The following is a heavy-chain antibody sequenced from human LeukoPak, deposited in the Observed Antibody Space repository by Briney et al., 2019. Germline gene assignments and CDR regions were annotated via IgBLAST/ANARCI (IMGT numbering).Heavy chain of an antibody. V-gene: IGHV3-23*01. D-gene: IGHD6-19*01. Sequence: GGSLRLSCAASGFTFSSYAMSWVRQAPGKGLEWVSAISGSGGSTYYADSVKGRLTISRDNSKNTLYLQMNSLRAEDTAVYYCAKGGRQWLFHDAFDIWGQGTMVTVSS. J-gene: IGHJ3*02. CDR1: GFTFSSYA. CDR3: AKGGRQWLFHDAFDI. CDR2: ISGSGGST.